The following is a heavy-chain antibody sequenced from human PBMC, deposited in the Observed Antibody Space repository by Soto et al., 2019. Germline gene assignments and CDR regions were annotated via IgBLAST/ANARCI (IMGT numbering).Heavy chain of an antibody. CDR2: IFDSGST. CDR1: GDSISSYS. V-gene: IGHV4-59*01. Sequence: QVQLQESGPGLLKPSETLSLTCTVSGDSISSYSWSWIRQPPGKGLEWMGYIFDSGSTNYNRSIKSRVTISVDTSKNQFSLKVISVTAADTAVYYCARDAQWSWHRWFDPCGQGTLVTVSS. J-gene: IGHJ5*02. CDR3: ARDAQWSWHRWFDP. D-gene: IGHD3-10*01.